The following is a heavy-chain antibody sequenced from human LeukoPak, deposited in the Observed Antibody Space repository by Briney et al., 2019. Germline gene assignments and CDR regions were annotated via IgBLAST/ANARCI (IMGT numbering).Heavy chain of an antibody. J-gene: IGHJ4*02. V-gene: IGHV1-18*01. CDR2: SGTYSGGK. D-gene: IGHD3-16*01. CDR1: GYIFTDYH. Sequence: ASVPVSCKTSGYIFTDYHLHWLQQAPGQGLEWVGWSGTYSGGKKMLRNFQGRVTLAKDTSTTTGYMEVRSLKYEDTGVYYCGRGGPGFGYFGQWGQGTVV. CDR3: GRGGPGFGYFGQ.